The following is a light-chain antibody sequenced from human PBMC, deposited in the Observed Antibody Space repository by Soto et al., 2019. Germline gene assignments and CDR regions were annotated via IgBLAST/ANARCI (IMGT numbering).Light chain of an antibody. V-gene: IGLV7-46*01. J-gene: IGLJ3*02. CDR2: DTT. CDR1: TGPVTSGHY. Sequence: QAVVTQEPSVTVSPGGTVALTCGSTTGPVTSGHYPYWLQQKPGQAPRTLISDTTIRYAWTPARFSGSLLGDKAALTLSGAQPEDEADYYCFLSYSGAWVFGGGTKLTVL. CDR3: FLSYSGAWV.